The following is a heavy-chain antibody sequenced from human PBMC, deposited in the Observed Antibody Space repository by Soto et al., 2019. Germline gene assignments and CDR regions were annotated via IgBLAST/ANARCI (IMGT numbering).Heavy chain of an antibody. CDR1: GFTFSSYE. J-gene: IGHJ5*02. CDR2: ISSSGSTI. CDR3: ARDPKQQLDGGFGP. D-gene: IGHD6-13*01. Sequence: EVQLVESGGGLVQPGGSLRLSCAASGFTFSSYEMNWVRQAPGKGLEWVSYISSSGSTIYYADSVKGRFIISRDNAKNSLYLQMNSLRAEDTAVYYCARDPKQQLDGGFGPWGQGTLVTVSS. V-gene: IGHV3-48*03.